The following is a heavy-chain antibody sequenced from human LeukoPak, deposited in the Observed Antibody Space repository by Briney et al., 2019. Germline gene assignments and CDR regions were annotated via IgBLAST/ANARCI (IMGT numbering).Heavy chain of an antibody. CDR1: GITFSTYT. V-gene: IGHV3-48*01. Sequence: GGSLRLSCAASGITFSTYTMNWVRQAPGKGLEWVSYISSSSSSIYYADSVKGRFTISRDNANNSLYLQMNSLRAEDTAMYFCARGSASCFDSWGQGTLVTVSS. J-gene: IGHJ4*02. CDR3: ARGSASCFDS. CDR2: ISSSSSSI. D-gene: IGHD3-3*01.